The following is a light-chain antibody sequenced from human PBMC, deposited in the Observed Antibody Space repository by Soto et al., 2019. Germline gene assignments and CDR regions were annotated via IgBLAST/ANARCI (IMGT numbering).Light chain of an antibody. J-gene: IGKJ5*01. CDR3: QQRSNWLIT. CDR2: GAS. V-gene: IGKV3D-20*02. CDR1: QSVGSKS. Sequence: EIVLTQSPGTLSLSPGERATLSCRASQSVGSKSLAWYQQKSGQAPRLVVYGASSRATGIPDRFSGSGSGTDFTLTISSLEPEDFAVYYCQQRSNWLITFGQGTRLEIK.